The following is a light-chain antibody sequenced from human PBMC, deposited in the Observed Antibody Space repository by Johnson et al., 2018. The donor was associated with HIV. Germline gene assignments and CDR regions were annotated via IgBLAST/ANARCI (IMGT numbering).Light chain of an antibody. CDR1: SSNSGNNY. Sequence: HSVLTQPPSVSAAPGQKVTISCSGSSSNSGNNYVSWYQQLPGTAPKLLIYENNKRPSGIPDRFSGSKSGTSATLGITGLQTGDEADYYCGTWDSGLGALYVFGTGTKVTVL. V-gene: IGLV1-51*02. CDR2: ENN. J-gene: IGLJ1*01. CDR3: GTWDSGLGALYV.